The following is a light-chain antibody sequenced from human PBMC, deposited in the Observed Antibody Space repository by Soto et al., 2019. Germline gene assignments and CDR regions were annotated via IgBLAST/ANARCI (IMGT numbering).Light chain of an antibody. CDR3: QRYYSYPRT. Sequence: AIRMTQSPSSLSASTGDRVTITCRASQGISSYLAWYQQKPGKAPKLLIYAASTLQSGVPSRFSGSASGTDFTLTVSCLQSEDFAPYYCQRYYSYPRTFGQGTKLEIK. J-gene: IGKJ2*01. CDR2: AAS. CDR1: QGISSY. V-gene: IGKV1-8*01.